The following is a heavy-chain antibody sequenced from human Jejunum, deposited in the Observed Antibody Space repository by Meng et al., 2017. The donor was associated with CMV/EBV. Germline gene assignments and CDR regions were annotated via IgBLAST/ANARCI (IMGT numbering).Heavy chain of an antibody. CDR2: VSGSGSMT. V-gene: IGHV3-23*01. CDR3: VKDFGNYPHSNNVLDV. Sequence: FIFTAYAISWVRQAPGKGLEWVSAVSGSGSMTYYADSVKGRFTISRDKSRNTVYLQMNSLRVEDTAIYYCVKDFGNYPHSNNVLDVWGQGTTVTVSS. CDR1: FIFTAYA. J-gene: IGHJ6*02. D-gene: IGHD1-7*01.